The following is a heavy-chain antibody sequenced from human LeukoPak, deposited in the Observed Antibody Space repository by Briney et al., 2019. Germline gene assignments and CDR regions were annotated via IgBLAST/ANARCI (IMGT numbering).Heavy chain of an antibody. V-gene: IGHV3-33*01. CDR3: ARALGGNGFDY. Sequence: GGSLRLSCAASGFTFSSYGMHWVRQAPGKGLEWVAVIWYDGSNKYYADSVKGRFTISRDNSKNTLYLQMNSLRAEDTAVYYCARALGGNGFDYWGQGTLVTVSS. J-gene: IGHJ4*02. D-gene: IGHD7-27*01. CDR1: GFTFSSYG. CDR2: IWYDGSNK.